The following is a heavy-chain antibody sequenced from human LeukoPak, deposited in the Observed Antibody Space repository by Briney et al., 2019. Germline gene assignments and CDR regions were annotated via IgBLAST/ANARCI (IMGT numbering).Heavy chain of an antibody. D-gene: IGHD6-13*01. V-gene: IGHV3-21*01. J-gene: IGHJ3*01. Sequence: GGSLRLSCAASGFSFSSFSMNWVRQAPGKGLEWVSYISGGSSFTYYVDSVKGRFTISRDNAKNSLYLQMNSLRAEDTAVYYCARGVSPIAAAGLSAFDFWGQGTMVTVSS. CDR2: ISGGSSFT. CDR3: ARGVSPIAAAGLSAFDF. CDR1: GFSFSSFS.